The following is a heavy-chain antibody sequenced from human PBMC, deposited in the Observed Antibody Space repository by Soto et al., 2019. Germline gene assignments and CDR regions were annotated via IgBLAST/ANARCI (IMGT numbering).Heavy chain of an antibody. D-gene: IGHD3-3*01. J-gene: IGHJ4*02. CDR3: ARDLGGGFDY. V-gene: IGHV3-21*01. Sequence: LRLSCAASGFTFSSYSMNWVRQAPGKGLEWVSSISSSSSYIYYADSVKGRFTISRDNAKNSLYLQMDSLRAEDTAVYYCARDLGGGFDYWGQGTLVTVSS. CDR2: ISSSSSYI. CDR1: GFTFSSYS.